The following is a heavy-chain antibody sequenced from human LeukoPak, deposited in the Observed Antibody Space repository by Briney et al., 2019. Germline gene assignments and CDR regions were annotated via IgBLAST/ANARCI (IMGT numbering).Heavy chain of an antibody. Sequence: GGSLRLSCAASGFTFDNYGMSWVRLAPGKGLEWVSGINWNGGSTGYADSVKGRFTISRDNAKNSLYLQMNSLRAEDTALYYCARDLGRAMVRGVIGYWGQGTLVTVSS. CDR3: ARDLGRAMVRGVIGY. D-gene: IGHD3-10*01. CDR2: INWNGGST. J-gene: IGHJ4*02. CDR1: GFTFDNYG. V-gene: IGHV3-20*04.